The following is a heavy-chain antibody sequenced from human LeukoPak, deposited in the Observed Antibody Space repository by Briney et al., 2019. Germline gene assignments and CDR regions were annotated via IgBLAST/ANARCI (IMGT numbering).Heavy chain of an antibody. CDR3: ARVVDSSGWTHFDY. J-gene: IGHJ4*02. Sequence: EASVKVSCEASGGTFSSYAISWVRQAPGQGLEWMGRIIPIFGIANYAQKFQGRVTITADKSTSTAYMELSNLRSEDTAVYYCARVVDSSGWTHFDYWGQGTLVTVSS. D-gene: IGHD6-19*01. CDR1: GGTFSSYA. V-gene: IGHV1-69*04. CDR2: IIPIFGIA.